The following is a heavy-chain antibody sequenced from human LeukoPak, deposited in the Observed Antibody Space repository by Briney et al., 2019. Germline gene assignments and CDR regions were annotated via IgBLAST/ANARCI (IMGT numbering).Heavy chain of an antibody. CDR2: ISGSGGST. CDR1: GFTFSSYA. CDR3: AKEGYCSSTSCLPPYYYYYYGMDV. J-gene: IGHJ6*02. D-gene: IGHD2-2*01. V-gene: IGHV3-23*01. Sequence: GGSLRLSCAASGFTFSSYAMSWVRQAPGRGLEWVSAISGSGGSTYYADSVKGRSTISRDNSKNTLYLQMNSLRAEDTAVYYCAKEGYCSSTSCLPPYYYYYYGMDVWGQGTTVTVSS.